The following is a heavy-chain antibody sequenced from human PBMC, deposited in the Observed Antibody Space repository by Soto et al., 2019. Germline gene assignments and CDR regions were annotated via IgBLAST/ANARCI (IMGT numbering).Heavy chain of an antibody. D-gene: IGHD4-17*01. J-gene: IGHJ6*02. Sequence: ASVKVSCKASGYTFTSYGISWVRQAPGQGLEWMGWISAYNGNTNYAQKLQGRVTMTTDTSTSTAYMELRSLRSDDTAVYYCARDRGYGDSNYYGMDVWGQGTTVTVYS. CDR3: ARDRGYGDSNYYGMDV. V-gene: IGHV1-18*01. CDR1: GYTFTSYG. CDR2: ISAYNGNT.